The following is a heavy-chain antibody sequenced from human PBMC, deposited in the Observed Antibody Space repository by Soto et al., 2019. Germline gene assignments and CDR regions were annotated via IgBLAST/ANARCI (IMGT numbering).Heavy chain of an antibody. CDR1: GGSISSSSYY. Sequence: QLRLQESGPGLVKPSETLSLTCTVSGGSISSSSYYWGWIHQPPGKGLEWIGSIYYSGSTYYNPSLKSRVTISVDTAKNQFSLKLRSVTAADTAVFYCARYCISTSCQDYWGQGTLVTVSS. CDR3: ARYCISTSCQDY. V-gene: IGHV4-39*01. J-gene: IGHJ4*02. D-gene: IGHD2-2*01. CDR2: IYYSGST.